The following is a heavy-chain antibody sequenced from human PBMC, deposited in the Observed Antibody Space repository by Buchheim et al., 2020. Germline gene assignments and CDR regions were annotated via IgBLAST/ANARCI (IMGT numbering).Heavy chain of an antibody. CDR1: GFTFSSYS. J-gene: IGHJ4*02. Sequence: EVQLVESGGGLVQPGGSLRLSCAASGFTFSSYSMNWVRQAPGKGLEWVSYISSSSTIYYADSVKGRFTISRDNAKHSLYLQLNSLRAEDTAVYYCARGMVRGVNPPSDWGQGTL. CDR3: ARGMVRGVNPPSD. D-gene: IGHD3-10*01. V-gene: IGHV3-48*01. CDR2: ISSSSTI.